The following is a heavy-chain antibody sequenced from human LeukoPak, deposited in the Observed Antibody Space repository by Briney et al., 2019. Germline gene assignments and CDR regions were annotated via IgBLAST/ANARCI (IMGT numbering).Heavy chain of an antibody. Sequence: NSSETLSLTCTVSGGSISSSGYYWGWIRQPPGKGLEWIGSIYYSGSTYHNPSLRSRVTISVDTSKNQFSLKLSSVTAADTAVYYCARARSSYGYGDAFDIWGQGTMVTVSS. CDR2: IYYSGST. CDR1: GGSISSSGYY. D-gene: IGHD5-18*01. CDR3: ARARSSYGYGDAFDI. J-gene: IGHJ3*02. V-gene: IGHV4-39*07.